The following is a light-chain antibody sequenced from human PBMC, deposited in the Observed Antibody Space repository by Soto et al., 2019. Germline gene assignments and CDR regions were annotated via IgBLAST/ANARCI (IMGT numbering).Light chain of an antibody. CDR1: QSVSSN. J-gene: IGKJ5*01. CDR2: GAS. CDR3: QQRYNWPRVT. V-gene: IGKV3-15*01. Sequence: EIVMTQSPATLSVSPGERATLSCRASQSVSSNLAWYQQKPGQAPRLLIYGASTRATGIPARFSGSGSGTEFTLTISSLQSEDFAVYYCQQRYNWPRVTFGQGTRLEIK.